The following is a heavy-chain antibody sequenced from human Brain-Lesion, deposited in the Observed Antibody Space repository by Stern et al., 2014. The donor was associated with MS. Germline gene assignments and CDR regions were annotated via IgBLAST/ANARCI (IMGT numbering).Heavy chain of an antibody. Sequence: VQLVQSGAEVMKPGSSVTLSCQASGGSFSNYTISWVRQAPGQGLEWLAGILPIFVPTNYAHKVTARVPITRDNAPGPVSMDMTNLTSEDTAVYYCARGLQGYVYWYFDLWGRGTLVTVST. CDR3: ARGLQGYVYWYFDL. CDR2: ILPIFVPT. V-gene: IGHV1-69*06. CDR1: GGSFSNYT. J-gene: IGHJ2*01. D-gene: IGHD5-12*01.